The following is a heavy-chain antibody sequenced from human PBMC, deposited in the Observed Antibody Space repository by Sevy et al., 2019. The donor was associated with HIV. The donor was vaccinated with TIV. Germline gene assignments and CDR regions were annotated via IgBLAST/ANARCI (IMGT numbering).Heavy chain of an antibody. V-gene: IGHV3-48*01. J-gene: IGHJ6*02. CDR3: AKDTVTTYFYYGMDV. Sequence: GGSLRLSCAASGFTFSSYSMNRVRQAPGKGLEWVSYISSSSSTIYYADSVKGRFTISRDNAKNSLYLQMNSLRAEDTAVYYCAKDTVTTYFYYGMDVWGQGTTVTVSS. CDR1: GFTFSSYS. D-gene: IGHD4-4*01. CDR2: ISSSSSTI.